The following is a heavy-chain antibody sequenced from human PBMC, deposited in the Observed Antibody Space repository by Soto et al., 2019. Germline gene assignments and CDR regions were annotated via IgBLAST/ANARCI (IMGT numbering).Heavy chain of an antibody. CDR1: GFTFSGSA. Sequence: EVQLVESGGGLVQPGGSLTLSCAASGFTFSGSAMHWVRQASGKGLEWVGRIRSKANSYATAYAASVKGRFTISRDDSKNTAYLQINSLKTEDTAVYYGTKNRDGYRGMDVWGQGTTVTVSS. J-gene: IGHJ6*02. D-gene: IGHD5-12*01. CDR2: IRSKANSYAT. V-gene: IGHV3-73*01. CDR3: TKNRDGYRGMDV.